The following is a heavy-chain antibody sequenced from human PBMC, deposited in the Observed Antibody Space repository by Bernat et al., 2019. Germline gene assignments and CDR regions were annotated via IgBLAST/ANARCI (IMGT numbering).Heavy chain of an antibody. V-gene: IGHV3-30-3*01. CDR3: ARDPSGGYFDWLLS. D-gene: IGHD3-9*01. CDR2: ISYDGSNK. Sequence: QVQLVESGGGVVQPGRSLRLPCAAVGFTFSSYAMHGVRQAPGKGLEWVAVISYDGSNKYYADSVKGRFTISRDNSKNTLYLQMNSLRAEDTAVYYCARDPSGGYFDWLLSWGQGTLVTVSS. J-gene: IGHJ5*02. CDR1: GFTFSSYA.